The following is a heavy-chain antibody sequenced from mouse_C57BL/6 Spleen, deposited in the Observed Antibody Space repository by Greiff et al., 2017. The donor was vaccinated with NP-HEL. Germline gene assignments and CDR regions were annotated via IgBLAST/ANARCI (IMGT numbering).Heavy chain of an antibody. CDR2: IDPNSGGT. CDR1: GYTFTSYW. V-gene: IGHV1-72*01. D-gene: IGHD1-1*01. J-gene: IGHJ4*01. CDR3: GRCHYGSSPYYAMDY. Sequence: QVQLQQPGAELVKPGASVKLSCKASGYTFTSYWMHWVKQRPGRGLEWIGRIDPNSGGTKYNEKFKSKATLTVDKPSSTAYMQLSSLTSEDSAVCYCGRCHYGSSPYYAMDYWGQGTTVTVSS.